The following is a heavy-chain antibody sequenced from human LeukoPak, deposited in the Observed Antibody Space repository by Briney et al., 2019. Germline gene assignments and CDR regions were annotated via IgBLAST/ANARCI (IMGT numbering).Heavy chain of an antibody. CDR3: ARDPDDSSGYYPGYFQH. D-gene: IGHD3-22*01. Sequence: ASVKVSCKAPGYTFTSYGISWVRQAPGQGLEWMGWINPNSGVTNYAQKLQGRVTITRDTSIDTAYMQLSRLRSDDTAVYYCARDPDDSSGYYPGYFQHWGQGTLVTVSS. CDR2: INPNSGVT. V-gene: IGHV1-2*02. J-gene: IGHJ1*01. CDR1: GYTFTSYG.